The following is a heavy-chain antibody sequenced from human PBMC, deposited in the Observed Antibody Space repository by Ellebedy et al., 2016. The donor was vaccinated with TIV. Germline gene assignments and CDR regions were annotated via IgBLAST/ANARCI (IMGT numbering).Heavy chain of an antibody. CDR2: IYYSGST. D-gene: IGHD1-1*01. Sequence: MPSETLSLTCTVSGGSISSYYWSWTRQPPGKGLEWLGYIYYSGSTNYNPSLKSRVTISVDTSKNQFSLKLSSVTAADTAVYYCARARDNWNRIWGQGILVTVSS. V-gene: IGHV4-59*08. CDR3: ARARDNWNRI. CDR1: GGSISSYY. J-gene: IGHJ4*02.